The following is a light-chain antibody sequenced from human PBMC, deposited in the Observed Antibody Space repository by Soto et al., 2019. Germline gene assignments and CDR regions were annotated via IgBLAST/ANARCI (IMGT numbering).Light chain of an antibody. CDR3: TSYAGSNIWV. Sequence: QSALTQPPSASGSPGQSVTISCTGTSSDVGAYNYVSWYQQYPGKAPKLMIYEVSKRPSGVPVRFSGSKSGKTASLTVSGHQPEDEADYYCTSYAGSNIWVYGRGTKLTVL. CDR2: EVS. CDR1: SSDVGAYNY. J-gene: IGLJ3*02. V-gene: IGLV2-8*01.